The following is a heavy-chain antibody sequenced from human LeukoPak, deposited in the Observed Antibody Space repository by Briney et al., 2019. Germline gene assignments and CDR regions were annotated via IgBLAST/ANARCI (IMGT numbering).Heavy chain of an antibody. Sequence: PSETLSLTCTVSGGSISSYYWSRIRQPPGKGLEWIGYIYYSGSTNYNPSLKSRVTISVDTSKNQFSLKLSSVTAADTAVYYCARGGKEPIDIWGQGTMVTVSS. CDR1: GGSISSYY. V-gene: IGHV4-59*01. CDR3: ARGGKEPIDI. J-gene: IGHJ3*02. CDR2: IYYSGST. D-gene: IGHD1-14*01.